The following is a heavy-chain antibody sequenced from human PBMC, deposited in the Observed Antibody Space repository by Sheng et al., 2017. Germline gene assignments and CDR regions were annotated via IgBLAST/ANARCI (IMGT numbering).Heavy chain of an antibody. J-gene: IGHJ6*02. V-gene: IGHV3-33*08. CDR2: IWYDGSNK. CDR3: ARVSGGIAAAVFPQRNYYYGMNV. D-gene: IGHD6-13*01. Sequence: VQLVESGGGSVQPGGPVRLSCAASGFTFSGSWMSWVRQAPGQGLEWVAVIWYDGSNKYYADSVKGRFTISRDNSKNTLYLQMNSLRAEDTAVYYCARVSGGIAAAVFPQRNYYYGMNVWDQGP. CDR1: GFTFSGSW.